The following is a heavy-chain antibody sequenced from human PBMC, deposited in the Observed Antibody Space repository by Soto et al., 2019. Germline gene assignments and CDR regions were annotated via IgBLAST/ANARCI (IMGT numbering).Heavy chain of an antibody. J-gene: IGHJ4*02. Sequence: EVQLLESGGGLVQPGGSLRLSCAASGFTFSSYAMSWVRQAPGKGLEWVSAISGSGGSTYYADSVKGRFTISRDNSKNTRYLQITSRRAEDTAVYYCGKLPPPFNWGFEYYFDYWGQGTLVTVSS. CDR3: GKLPPPFNWGFEYYFDY. V-gene: IGHV3-23*01. CDR2: ISGSGGST. CDR1: GFTFSSYA. D-gene: IGHD7-27*01.